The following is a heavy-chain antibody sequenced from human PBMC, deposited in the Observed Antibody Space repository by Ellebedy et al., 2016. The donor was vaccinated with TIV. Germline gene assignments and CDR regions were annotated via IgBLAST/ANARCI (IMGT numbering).Heavy chain of an antibody. CDR2: IYYSGST. V-gene: IGHV4-39*01. Sequence: SETLSLTXTVSGGSISSSSYYWGWIRQPPGKGLEWIGSIYYSGSTYYNPSLKSRVTISVDTSKNQFSLKLSSVTAADTAVYYCARHPRLVSYAFDIWGQGTMVTVSS. CDR1: GGSISSSSYY. J-gene: IGHJ3*02. CDR3: ARHPRLVSYAFDI.